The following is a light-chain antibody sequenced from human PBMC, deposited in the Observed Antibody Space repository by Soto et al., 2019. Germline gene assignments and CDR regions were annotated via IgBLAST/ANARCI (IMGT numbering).Light chain of an antibody. Sequence: QPLLTQPPSVSGTPGQRVTISCSGGISNIGTNYVHWFQQLPGTAPKVLSNRDNQRPSGVPDRFSGSKSGTSASLAISGLQSEDEAEYYCAAWDDTVRSYVFGTGTKLTVL. CDR2: RDN. J-gene: IGLJ1*01. V-gene: IGLV1-47*01. CDR1: ISNIGTNY. CDR3: AAWDDTVRSYV.